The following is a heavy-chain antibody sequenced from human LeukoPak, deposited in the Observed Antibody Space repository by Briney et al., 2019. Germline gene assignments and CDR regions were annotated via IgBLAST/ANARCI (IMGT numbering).Heavy chain of an antibody. CDR1: GGSISSYY. CDR3: ARARPGDY. CDR2: INHSGST. Sequence: SETLSLICTVSGGSISSYYWSWIRQPPGKGLEWIGEINHSGSTNYNPSLKSRVTISVDTSKNQFSLKLSSVTAADTAVYYCARARPGDYWGQGTLVAVSS. J-gene: IGHJ4*02. V-gene: IGHV4-34*01.